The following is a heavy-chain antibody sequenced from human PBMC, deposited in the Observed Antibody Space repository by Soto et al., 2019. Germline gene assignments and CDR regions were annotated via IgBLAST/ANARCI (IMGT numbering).Heavy chain of an antibody. CDR1: GFTFRNYN. CDR2: ISIGGTTI. CDR3: AGKPTFDP. Sequence: GGSLRLSCVASGFTFRNYNMNWVRQAPGKGLEWVSHISIGGTTIDYADSVKGRFTISRDNAKNSLYLQMNSLRDEDTAVYYCAGKPTFDPWGQGTLVTVSS. V-gene: IGHV3-48*02. J-gene: IGHJ5*02.